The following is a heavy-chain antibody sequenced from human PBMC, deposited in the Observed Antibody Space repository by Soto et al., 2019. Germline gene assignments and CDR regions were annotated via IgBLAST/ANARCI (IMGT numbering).Heavy chain of an antibody. CDR2: ISYDGSNK. Sequence: RGGSLRLSCAASGFTLSSYAMHWVRQAPGKGLEWVAVISYDGSNKYYADSVKGRFTISRDNSKNTLYLQMNSLRAEDTAVYYCARPLPRAIPAYYGMDVWGQGTTVTVSS. V-gene: IGHV3-30-3*01. D-gene: IGHD2-21*01. J-gene: IGHJ6*02. CDR1: GFTLSSYA. CDR3: ARPLPRAIPAYYGMDV.